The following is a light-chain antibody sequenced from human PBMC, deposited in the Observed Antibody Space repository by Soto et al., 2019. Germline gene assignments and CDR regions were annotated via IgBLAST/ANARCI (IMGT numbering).Light chain of an antibody. V-gene: IGLV1-40*01. CDR2: DIS. CDR3: QSYDSSLSGVV. CDR1: SSNIGAGYD. Sequence: QSVLTQPPSMSGAPGQRVTISCTGSSSNIGAGYDVHWYQQLPGTAPKLLIYDISNRPSGVPDRFSGSKSGTTASLAITGLQAEDEADYYCQSYDSSLSGVVFGGGTKVTVL. J-gene: IGLJ2*01.